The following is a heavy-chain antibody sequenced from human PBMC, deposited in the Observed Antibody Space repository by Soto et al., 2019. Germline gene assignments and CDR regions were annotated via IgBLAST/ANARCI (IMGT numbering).Heavy chain of an antibody. Sequence: QVQLVQSGAEVKTPGASVKLSCKASGYIFTNYAVHWVRQAPGQRLEWMGWINAGTGNTRYSQKFQGRITISTDASASTAYIDLNSLRPEDTAVYYCARDRTTSSTRQFDYWGQGSLVTVSS. J-gene: IGHJ4*02. V-gene: IGHV1-3*01. D-gene: IGHD4-17*01. CDR1: GYIFTNYA. CDR2: INAGTGNT. CDR3: ARDRTTSSTRQFDY.